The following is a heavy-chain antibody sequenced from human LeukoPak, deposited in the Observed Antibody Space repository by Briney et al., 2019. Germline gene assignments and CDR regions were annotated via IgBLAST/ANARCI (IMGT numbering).Heavy chain of an antibody. CDR3: ARDGEYSSSWYFNY. D-gene: IGHD6-13*01. V-gene: IGHV3-21*01. CDR1: GFTFSSYS. Sequence: GGSLRLSCAASGFTFSSYSMNWVRQAPGKGLEWVSSISSSSSYIYYADSVKGRFTISRDNAKNSLYLQMNSLKAEDTAVYYCARDGEYSSSWYFNYWGQGTLVTVSS. CDR2: ISSSSSYI. J-gene: IGHJ4*02.